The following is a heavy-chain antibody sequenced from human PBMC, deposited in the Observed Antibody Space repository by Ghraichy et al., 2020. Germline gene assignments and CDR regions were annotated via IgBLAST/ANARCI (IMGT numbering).Heavy chain of an antibody. Sequence: LSLTCAASGFTFSTYGIHWVRQAPGKGLEWVAVIWSDGNNKYYADSVKGRFTISRDNSKKTLYLQMNSLRAEDTAMYYCARDPKYTSTSGDFWGQGTLVTVSS. CDR1: GFTFSTYG. CDR2: IWSDGNNK. V-gene: IGHV3-33*01. J-gene: IGHJ4*02. D-gene: IGHD2-2*01. CDR3: ARDPKYTSTSGDF.